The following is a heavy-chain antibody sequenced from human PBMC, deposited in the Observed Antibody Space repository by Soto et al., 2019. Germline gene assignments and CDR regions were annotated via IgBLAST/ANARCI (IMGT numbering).Heavy chain of an antibody. CDR2: INHSGST. V-gene: IGHV4-34*01. CDR1: GGSFSGYY. Sequence: ETLSLTCAVYGGSFSGYYWSWIRQPPGKGLEWIGEINHSGSTNYNPSLKSRVTISVDTSKNQFSLKLSSVTAADTAVYYCARGLTKGAAAIPLNWFDPWGQGTLVTVSS. D-gene: IGHD6-13*01. CDR3: ARGLTKGAAAIPLNWFDP. J-gene: IGHJ5*02.